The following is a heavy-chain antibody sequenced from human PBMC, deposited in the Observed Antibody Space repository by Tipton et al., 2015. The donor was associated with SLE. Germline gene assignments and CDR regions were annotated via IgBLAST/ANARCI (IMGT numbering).Heavy chain of an antibody. V-gene: IGHV4-31*03. CDR1: GGSISSGGYY. CDR2: IYYSGST. D-gene: IGHD5-12*01. J-gene: IGHJ5*02. Sequence: TLSLTCTVSGGSISSGGYYWSWIRQHPGKGLELIGYIYYSGSTYYNPSLKSRVTISVDTSKNQFSLKLSSVTAADTAVYYCARGGATEEALDWFDPWGQGTLVTVSS. CDR3: ARGGATEEALDWFDP.